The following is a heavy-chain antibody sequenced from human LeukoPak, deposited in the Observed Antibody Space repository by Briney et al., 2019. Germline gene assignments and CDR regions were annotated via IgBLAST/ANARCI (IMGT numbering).Heavy chain of an antibody. Sequence: PSETLSLTCTVSGGSISSYYWSWIRQPPGKGLEWIGYIYYSGSTNYNPSLKSRVTISVDTSKNQFTLKLSSMTAADTAVYYCATRSYSSGWDFDYWGQGTLVTVSS. CDR3: ATRSYSSGWDFDY. J-gene: IGHJ4*02. CDR2: IYYSGST. V-gene: IGHV4-59*08. D-gene: IGHD6-19*01. CDR1: GGSISSYY.